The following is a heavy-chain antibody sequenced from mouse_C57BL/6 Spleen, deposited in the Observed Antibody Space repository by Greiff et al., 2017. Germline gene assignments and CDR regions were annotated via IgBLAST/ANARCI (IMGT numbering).Heavy chain of an antibody. J-gene: IGHJ4*01. CDR1: GYAFSSSW. CDR3: FITTVVDYAMDY. Sequence: VQLQQSGPELVKPGASVKISCKASGYAFSSSWMNWVKQRPGKGLEWIGRIYPGDGDTNYNGKFKGKATLTADKSSSTAYMQLSSLTSEDSAVYFCFITTVVDYAMDYWGQGTSVTVSS. V-gene: IGHV1-82*01. D-gene: IGHD1-1*01. CDR2: IYPGDGDT.